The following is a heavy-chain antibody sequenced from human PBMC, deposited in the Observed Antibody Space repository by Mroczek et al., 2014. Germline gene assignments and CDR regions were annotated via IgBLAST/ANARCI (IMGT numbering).Heavy chain of an antibody. CDR3: ARGPDFGAFDI. J-gene: IGHJ3*02. Sequence: QVQLVESGPGLVKPSETLSLTCTVSGGSISSYYWSWIRQPPGKGLEWIGYIYYSGSTNYNPSLKSRVTISVDTSKNQFSLKLSSVTAADTAVYYCARGPDFGAFDIWGQGTMVTVSS. D-gene: IGHD3-3*01. V-gene: IGHV4-59*01. CDR1: GGSISSYY. CDR2: IYYSGST.